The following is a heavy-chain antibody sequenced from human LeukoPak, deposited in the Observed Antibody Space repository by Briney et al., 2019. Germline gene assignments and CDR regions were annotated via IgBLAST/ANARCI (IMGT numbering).Heavy chain of an antibody. J-gene: IGHJ4*02. CDR3: ASVGAPLPF. V-gene: IGHV4-28*01. CDR1: GYSISSSNW. Sequence: SETLSLTCAVSGYSISSSNWWGWIRQPPGKGLEWIGYIYYSGSTYYNPSLKSRVTMSVGTSKNQFSLKLSSVTAVDTAVYYCASVGAPLPFWGQGTLVTVCS. D-gene: IGHD1-26*01. CDR2: IYYSGST.